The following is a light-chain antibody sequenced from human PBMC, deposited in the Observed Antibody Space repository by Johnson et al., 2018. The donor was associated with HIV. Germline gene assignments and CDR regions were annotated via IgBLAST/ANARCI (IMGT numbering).Light chain of an antibody. V-gene: IGLV1-51*01. J-gene: IGLJ1*01. CDR2: DNH. Sequence: QSVLTQPPSVSAAPGQKVTIYCSGNNSNFGNYYLSWYQHLPGTAPKLLIYDNHKRPSGIPDRFSGSKSGTSATLAITGLQAGDEADYYCGTWDSSLTTSYFFGTGTKVIVV. CDR3: GTWDSSLTTSYF. CDR1: NSNFGNYY.